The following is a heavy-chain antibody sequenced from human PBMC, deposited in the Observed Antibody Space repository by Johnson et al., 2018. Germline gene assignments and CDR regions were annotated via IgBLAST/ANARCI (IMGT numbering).Heavy chain of an antibody. J-gene: IGHJ1*01. CDR1: GFTFSSYG. CDR2: ISYDGSNK. Sequence: VQLVESGGGLVQPGGSLRLSCAASGFTFSSYGMHWVRQAPGKGLEWVAVISYDGSNKYYAESMKGRFIISRDNSKNKLYLKMNSLRAEDTGVYYCARARMPYGDYLEYFQHWGQGTLVTVSA. V-gene: IGHV3-30*03. CDR3: ARARMPYGDYLEYFQH. D-gene: IGHD4-17*01.